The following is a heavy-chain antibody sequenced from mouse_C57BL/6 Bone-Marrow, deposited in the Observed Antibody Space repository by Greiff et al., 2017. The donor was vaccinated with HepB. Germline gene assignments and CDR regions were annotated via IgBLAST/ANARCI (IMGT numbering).Heavy chain of an antibody. Sequence: EVKLVESGGGLVKPGGSLKLSCAASGFTFSSYAMSWVRQTPENRLEWVATISDGGSYTYYPDNVKGRFTISRDNAKNNLYLQMSQLKSEDTAMYYCARGALGYYGSILFDYWGPGTTLTVSS. CDR3: ARGALGYYGSILFDY. V-gene: IGHV5-4*03. D-gene: IGHD1-1*01. CDR2: ISDGGSYT. J-gene: IGHJ2*01. CDR1: GFTFSSYA.